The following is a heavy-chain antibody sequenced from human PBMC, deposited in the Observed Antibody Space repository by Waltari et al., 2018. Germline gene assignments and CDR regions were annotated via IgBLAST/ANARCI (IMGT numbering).Heavy chain of an antibody. Sequence: QLQLQESGPGLVKPSGTLSLTCVVSGDPMSGTSWWSWVRQSPDKGLEWIGQVHRSGRTNYNPSFASRAIVSLDTSMNQFSLRILSATAADTAGYYWARDLGRGLFLDSWGQGTLVTVSP. CDR3: ARDLGRGLFLDS. D-gene: IGHD2-15*01. J-gene: IGHJ4*02. V-gene: IGHV4-4*02. CDR1: GDPMSGTSW. CDR2: VHRSGRT.